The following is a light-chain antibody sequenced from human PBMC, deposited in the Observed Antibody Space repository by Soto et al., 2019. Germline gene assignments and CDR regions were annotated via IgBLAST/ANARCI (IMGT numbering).Light chain of an antibody. J-gene: IGLJ3*02. Sequence: QSALTQPASVSGSPGQSITISCTGTSSDVGGHDRGSWYQQHPGKVPKLSIYEVTKRPSGLSNRFSGSKSGNTASLTISGLQAEYEADYYCCSYAHSATWVFGVGTKLTVL. V-gene: IGLV2-23*02. CDR3: CSYAHSATWV. CDR1: SSDVGGHDR. CDR2: EVT.